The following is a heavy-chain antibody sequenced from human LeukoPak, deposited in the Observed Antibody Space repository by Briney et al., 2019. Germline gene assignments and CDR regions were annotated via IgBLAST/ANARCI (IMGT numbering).Heavy chain of an antibody. Sequence: ASVKVSCKASGYTFTSYGISWVRQAPGQGLEWMGGIIPIFGTANYAQKFQGRVTITADESTSTAYMELSSLRSEDTAVYYCARSPVIWSGYYPGYFDYWGQGTLVTVSS. CDR2: IIPIFGTA. CDR1: GYTFTSYG. D-gene: IGHD3-3*01. J-gene: IGHJ4*02. V-gene: IGHV1-69*13. CDR3: ARSPVIWSGYYPGYFDY.